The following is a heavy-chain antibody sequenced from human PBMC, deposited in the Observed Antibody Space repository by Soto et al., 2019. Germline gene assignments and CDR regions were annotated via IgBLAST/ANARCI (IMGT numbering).Heavy chain of an antibody. J-gene: IGHJ5*02. Sequence: ASVKVSCKASRYTFTSYDIFWVRQSPGQGLEWMGWIKPDSGDTHYAQNFQGRVTMTRDTSISTAYMELNNLVSDDTAVYYRARRSSTYLNEVIYDPWGQGTLLTVSS. CDR3: ARRSSTYLNEVIYDP. CDR2: IKPDSGDT. CDR1: RYTFTSYD. D-gene: IGHD2-2*01. V-gene: IGHV1-2*02.